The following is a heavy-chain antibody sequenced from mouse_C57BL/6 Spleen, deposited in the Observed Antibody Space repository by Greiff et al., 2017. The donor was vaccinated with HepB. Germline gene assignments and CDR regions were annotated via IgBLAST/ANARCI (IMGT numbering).Heavy chain of an antibody. CDR1: GFNIKDDY. Sequence: VHVKQSGAELVRPGASVKLSCTASGFNIKDDYMHWVKQRPEQGLEWIGWIDPENGDTEYASKFQGKATITADTSSNTAYLQLSSLTSEDTAVYYCTTHITTVVATVDYWGQGTTLTVSS. V-gene: IGHV14-4*01. D-gene: IGHD1-1*01. CDR3: TTHITTVVATVDY. J-gene: IGHJ2*01. CDR2: IDPENGDT.